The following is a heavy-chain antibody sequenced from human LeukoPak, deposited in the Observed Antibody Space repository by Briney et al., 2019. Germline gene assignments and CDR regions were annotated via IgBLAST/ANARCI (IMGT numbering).Heavy chain of an antibody. CDR2: IYIGGST. Sequence: GGSLRLSCAASGFNVNNNYMSWVRQAPGEGLEWVSVIYIGGSTDYADSVKGRFTISRDDSKNTVYLQMNSLRAEDTAVYYCARSSSAYYYEFDYWGQGNLVTVSS. CDR1: GFNVNNNY. D-gene: IGHD3-22*01. CDR3: ARSSSAYYYEFDY. J-gene: IGHJ4*02. V-gene: IGHV3-53*01.